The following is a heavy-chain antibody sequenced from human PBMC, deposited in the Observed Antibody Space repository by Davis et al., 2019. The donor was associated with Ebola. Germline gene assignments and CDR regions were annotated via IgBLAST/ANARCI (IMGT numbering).Heavy chain of an antibody. Sequence: GESLKISCKGSGYSFTSYWIGWVRQMPGKGLEWMGIIYPGDSDTRYSPSFQGQVTISADKSINTAYLQWSSLKASDTAVYFCSRRRDGNTWYDYYGVDVWGQGTKVTVSS. D-gene: IGHD6-13*01. CDR2: IYPGDSDT. J-gene: IGHJ6*02. V-gene: IGHV5-51*01. CDR3: SRRRDGNTWYDYYGVDV. CDR1: GYSFTSYW.